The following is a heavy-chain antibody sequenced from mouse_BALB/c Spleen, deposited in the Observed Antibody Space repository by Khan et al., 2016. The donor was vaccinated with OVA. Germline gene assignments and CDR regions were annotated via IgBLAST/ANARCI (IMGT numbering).Heavy chain of an antibody. CDR1: GYSITSDYA. V-gene: IGHV3-2*02. CDR3: SRGTRGRFAY. D-gene: IGHD3-3*01. J-gene: IGHJ3*01. CDR2: ISYSGST. Sequence: EVELVESGPGLVKPSQSLSLTCTVTGYSITSDYAWNWIRQFSGNKLEWMGFISYSGSTSYNPSLKSRISITRDTSKNQFFLQLNSVTTEDTATYYCSRGTRGRFAYWGQGTLVTVSA.